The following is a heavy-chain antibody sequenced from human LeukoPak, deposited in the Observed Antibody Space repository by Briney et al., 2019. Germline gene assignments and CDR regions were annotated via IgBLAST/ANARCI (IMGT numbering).Heavy chain of an antibody. J-gene: IGHJ6*02. D-gene: IGHD2-2*01. Sequence: PGGSLRLSCAASGFTFSDYYMSWIRQAPGKGLEWVSYISSSGSTIYYADSVKGRFTISRDNAKNSLYLQMNSLRAEDTAVYYCAGLGNIVVVPAAGMDVWGQGTTVTVSS. CDR3: AGLGNIVVVPAAGMDV. V-gene: IGHV3-11*01. CDR1: GFTFSDYY. CDR2: ISSSGSTI.